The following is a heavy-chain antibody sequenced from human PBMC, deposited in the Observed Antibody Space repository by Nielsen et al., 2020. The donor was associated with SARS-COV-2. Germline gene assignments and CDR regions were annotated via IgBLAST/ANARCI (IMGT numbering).Heavy chain of an antibody. Sequence: ASVRAPCKASGYTFTSFAMNWVRQAPGQGLEWMGWINTNTGNPTYAKGFTGRFVFSLDTSVSTAYLQISSLKAEDTAVYYCARSRDSSGWYVNFDYWGQGTLVTVSS. D-gene: IGHD6-19*01. V-gene: IGHV7-4-1*02. CDR2: INTNTGNP. CDR1: GYTFTSFA. J-gene: IGHJ4*02. CDR3: ARSRDSSGWYVNFDY.